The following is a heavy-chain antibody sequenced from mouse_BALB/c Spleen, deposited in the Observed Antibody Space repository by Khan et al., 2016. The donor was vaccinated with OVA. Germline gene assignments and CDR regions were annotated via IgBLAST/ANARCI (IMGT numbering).Heavy chain of an antibody. CDR2: IYPGNSDI. J-gene: IGHJ2*01. CDR3: TRNGFGNYESWDY. Sequence: VQLKQSGTVLARPGASVKMSCKASGYTFTSYWMHWVKQRPGQGLEWIGAIYPGNSDINYNQKFKGKAKLTAVTSTSTAYMELNSLTNEDSAVYYCTRNGFGNYESWDYWGQGTTPTVSS. V-gene: IGHV1-5*01. D-gene: IGHD2-1*01. CDR1: GYTFTSYW.